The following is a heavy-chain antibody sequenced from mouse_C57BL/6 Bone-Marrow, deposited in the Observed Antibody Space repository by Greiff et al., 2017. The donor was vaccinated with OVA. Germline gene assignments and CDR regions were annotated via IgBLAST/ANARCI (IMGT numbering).Heavy chain of an antibody. D-gene: IGHD1-1*01. V-gene: IGHV1-52*01. J-gene: IGHJ1*03. CDR1: GYTFTSYW. CDR3: ARFITTVVASYWYCDV. Sequence: QVQLQQPGAELVRPGSSVKLSCKASGYTFTSYWMHWVKQRPIQGLEWIGNIDPSDSETHYNQKFKDKATLTVDKSSSTAYMQLSSLTSEDSAVYYCARFITTVVASYWYCDVWGTGTTVTVSS. CDR2: IDPSDSET.